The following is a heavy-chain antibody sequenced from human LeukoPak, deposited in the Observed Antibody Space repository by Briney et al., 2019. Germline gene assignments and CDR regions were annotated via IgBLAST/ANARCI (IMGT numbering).Heavy chain of an antibody. CDR2: IKKDGSEK. CDR3: ARVRSYYYRPDY. Sequence: PGGSLRLSCAASGFTFSSYWMSWVRQAPGKGLEWVANIKKDGSEKYCVDSVKGRFTISRDNAKTSLYLQMNSLRAEDTAVYYCARVRSYYYRPDYWGQGTLVTVSS. J-gene: IGHJ4*02. V-gene: IGHV3-7*01. CDR1: GFTFSSYW. D-gene: IGHD1-26*01.